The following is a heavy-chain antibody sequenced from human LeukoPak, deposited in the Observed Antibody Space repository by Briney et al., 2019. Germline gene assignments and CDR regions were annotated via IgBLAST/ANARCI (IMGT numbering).Heavy chain of an antibody. CDR1: GGTYSSYA. CDR3: ARERTPPQYSSSSYFDY. J-gene: IGHJ4*02. V-gene: IGHV1-69*05. CDR2: IIPIFGTA. Sequence: ASVKVSCKASGGTYSSYAISWVRQAPGQGLEWMGGIIPIFGTANYAQKFQGRVTITTDESTSTAYMELSSLRSEDTAVYYCARERTPPQYSSSSYFDYWGQGTLVTVSS. D-gene: IGHD6-6*01.